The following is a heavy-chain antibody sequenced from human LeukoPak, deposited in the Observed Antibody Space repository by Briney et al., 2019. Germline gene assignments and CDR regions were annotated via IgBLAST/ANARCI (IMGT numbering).Heavy chain of an antibody. J-gene: IGHJ4*02. V-gene: IGHV1-46*01. D-gene: IGHD6-13*01. CDR1: GYTFTSYY. Sequence: ASVKVSCKASGYTFTSYYMHWVRQAPGQGLEWMGIINPSGGSTSYAQKFQGSATMTRDTSTSTVYMELSSLRSEDTAVYYCATEVRQQLVRFPLDYWGQGTLVTVSS. CDR3: ATEVRQQLVRFPLDY. CDR2: INPSGGST.